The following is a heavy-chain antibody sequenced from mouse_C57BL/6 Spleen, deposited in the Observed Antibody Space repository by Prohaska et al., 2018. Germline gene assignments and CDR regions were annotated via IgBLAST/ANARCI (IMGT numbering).Heavy chain of an antibody. J-gene: IGHJ2*01. CDR3: ARSLYYDYVFDY. D-gene: IGHD2-4*01. V-gene: IGHV1-26*01. Sequence: HGKSLEWIGDINPNNGGTSYNQKFKGKATLTVDKSSSTAYMELRSLTSEDSAVYYCARSLYYDYVFDYWGQGTTLTVSS. CDR2: INPNNGGT.